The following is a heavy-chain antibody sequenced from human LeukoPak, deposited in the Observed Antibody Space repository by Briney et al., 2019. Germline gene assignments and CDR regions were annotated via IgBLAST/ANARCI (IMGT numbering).Heavy chain of an antibody. D-gene: IGHD3-3*01. CDR2: IYYSGST. J-gene: IGHJ3*02. Sequence: SETLSLTCTVSGGSISSYYWSWIRQPPGKGLEWIGYIYYSGSTKYKPSLKSRVTISVDTSRNQFSLKLSSVTAADTAVYYCARGRFLDAFDIWGQGTMVTVSS. V-gene: IGHV4-59*01. CDR3: ARGRFLDAFDI. CDR1: GGSISSYY.